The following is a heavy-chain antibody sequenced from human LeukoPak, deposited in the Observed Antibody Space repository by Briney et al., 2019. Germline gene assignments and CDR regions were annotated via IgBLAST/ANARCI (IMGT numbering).Heavy chain of an antibody. CDR3: ARVSNETAYYFDY. CDR2: INHSGST. J-gene: IGHJ4*02. CDR1: GGAFSGYY. V-gene: IGHV4-34*01. Sequence: SETLSLTCAVYGGAFSGYYWSWIRQPPGKGLEWTGEINHSGSTNYNPSLKSRVTISVDTSKNQFSLKLSSVTAADTAVYYCARVSNETAYYFDYWGQGTLVTVSS. D-gene: IGHD5-18*01.